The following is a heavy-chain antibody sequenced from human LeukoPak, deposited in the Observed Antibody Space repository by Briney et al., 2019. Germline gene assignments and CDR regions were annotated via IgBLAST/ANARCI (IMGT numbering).Heavy chain of an antibody. CDR2: IIPILGIA. CDR1: GGTFSSYA. D-gene: IGHD5-18*01. Sequence: ASVKVSCKASGGTFSSYAISWVRQAPGQGLEWMGRIIPILGIANYAQKFQGRVTITADKSTSTAYMELSSLRSEDTAVYYCARDSIGGDTAMVKPPDYFDYXXXGTXVTVXS. CDR3: ARDSIGGDTAMVKPPDYFDY. V-gene: IGHV1-69*04. J-gene: IGHJ4*01.